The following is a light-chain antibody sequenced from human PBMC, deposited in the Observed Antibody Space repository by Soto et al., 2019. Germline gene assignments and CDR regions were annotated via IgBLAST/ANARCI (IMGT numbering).Light chain of an antibody. CDR2: AAS. CDR1: QGISTY. Sequence: DIQMTQSPSSLSASVGDRVIITCRASQGISTYLAWYQQKPGKVPKLLIYAASTLQSGVPSRFSGSGSGTDFTVTISSLQPDDVATYYCQKYNSAPQTFGQGTKVEIK. V-gene: IGKV1-27*01. J-gene: IGKJ1*01. CDR3: QKYNSAPQT.